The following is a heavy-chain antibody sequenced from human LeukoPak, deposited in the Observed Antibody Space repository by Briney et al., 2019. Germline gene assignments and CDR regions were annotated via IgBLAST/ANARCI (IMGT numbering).Heavy chain of an antibody. CDR1: VYTFTSDY. D-gene: IGHD6-19*01. CDR3: AREDSSGWYVFDY. Sequence: GASVKVSCKASVYTFTSDYMHWVRQAPGQGLEWMGIINPSGGSTSYAQKFQGRVTMTRDTSTSTVYMELSSLRSEDTAVYYCAREDSSGWYVFDYWGQGTLVTVSS. J-gene: IGHJ4*02. V-gene: IGHV1-46*01. CDR2: INPSGGST.